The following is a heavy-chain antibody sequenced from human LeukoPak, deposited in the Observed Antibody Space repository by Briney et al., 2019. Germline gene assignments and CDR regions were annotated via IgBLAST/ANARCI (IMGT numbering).Heavy chain of an antibody. D-gene: IGHD3-10*01. J-gene: IGHJ4*02. V-gene: IGHV1-2*02. CDR2: INPKNGGT. Sequence: GASVTVSCKASAYTFTDYYIHWVRQAPGQGLAWMGWINPKNGGTDYAQNFQGRVTMTRDTSISTAYMELSRLRSDDTAVYYCARDQNYYGSGSHYNVDYWGRGTLVTVSS. CDR3: ARDQNYYGSGSHYNVDY. CDR1: AYTFTDYY.